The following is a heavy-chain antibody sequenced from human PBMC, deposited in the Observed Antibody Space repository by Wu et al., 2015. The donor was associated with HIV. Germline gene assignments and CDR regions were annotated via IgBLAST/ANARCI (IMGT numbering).Heavy chain of an antibody. CDR1: GYTFTGYY. Sequence: QVQLVQSGAEVKKPGASVKVSCKASGYTFTGYYMHWVRQAPGQGLEWMGWINPNSGGTNYAQKFQGRVTMTRDTSISTAYMELSRLRSDDTAVYYCARDVTPIAVAAVNWFDPGAREPWSPSPQ. D-gene: IGHD6-19*01. V-gene: IGHV1-2*02. CDR3: ARDVTPIAVAAVNWFDP. J-gene: IGHJ5*02. CDR2: INPNSGGT.